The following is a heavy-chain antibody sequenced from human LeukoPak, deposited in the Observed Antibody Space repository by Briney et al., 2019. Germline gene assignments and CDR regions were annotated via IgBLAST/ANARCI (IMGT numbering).Heavy chain of an antibody. CDR1: GFTFSSYS. CDR3: ARAGYGDYTVHYFDY. Sequence: GGSLRLSCAASGFTFSSYSMNWVRQAPRKGLQWVSSISSSSSYIYYADSVKGRLTISRDNAKNSLYLQMNSLSAEDTAVYYCARAGYGDYTVHYFDYWGQGTLVTVSS. D-gene: IGHD4-17*01. CDR2: ISSSSSYI. J-gene: IGHJ4*02. V-gene: IGHV3-21*01.